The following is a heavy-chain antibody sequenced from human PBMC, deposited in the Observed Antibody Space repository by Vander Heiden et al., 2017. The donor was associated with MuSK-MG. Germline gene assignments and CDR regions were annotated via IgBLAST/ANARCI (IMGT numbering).Heavy chain of an antibody. CDR1: RGPNRRGGYY. J-gene: IGHJ4*02. V-gene: IGHV4-31*02. CDR2: IYYSGST. D-gene: IGHD3-10*01. Sequence: QVQLQQSGPGLVKPSQTLYLTWSVYRGPNRRGGYYWSWIRQHPGKGLEWIGYIYYSGSTYYNPSLKSRVTISVDTSKNQFSLKLSSVTAAYTAVYYCARDGRTLAGSGRSFDYWGQGTLVTVSS. CDR3: ARDGRTLAGSGRSFDY.